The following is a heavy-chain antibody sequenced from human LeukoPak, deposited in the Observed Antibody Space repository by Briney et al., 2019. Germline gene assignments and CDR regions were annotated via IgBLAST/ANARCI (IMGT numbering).Heavy chain of an antibody. CDR3: ARDLCGDRSFDY. D-gene: IGHD2-21*01. V-gene: IGHV1-69*13. Sequence: GASVKVSCKASGGTFSSYAISWVRQAPGQGLKWMGGIIPIFGTANYAQKFQGRVTITADESTSTAYMELSSLRSEDTAVYYCARDLCGDRSFDYWGQGTLVTVSS. J-gene: IGHJ4*02. CDR1: GGTFSSYA. CDR2: IIPIFGTA.